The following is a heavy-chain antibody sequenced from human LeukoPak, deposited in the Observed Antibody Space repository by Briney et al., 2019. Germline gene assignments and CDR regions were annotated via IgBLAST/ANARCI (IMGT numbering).Heavy chain of an antibody. CDR2: IYSGGST. V-gene: IGHV3-53*01. D-gene: IGHD2/OR15-2a*01. Sequence: GGSLRLSCAASGFTVSSNYMSWVRQAPGKGLEWVSIIYSGGSTFYADSVKGRFTISRDNAKNSLYLQMNSLRAEDTAVYYCARLSNNWFDPWGQGTLVTVSS. J-gene: IGHJ5*02. CDR3: ARLSNNWFDP. CDR1: GFTVSSNY.